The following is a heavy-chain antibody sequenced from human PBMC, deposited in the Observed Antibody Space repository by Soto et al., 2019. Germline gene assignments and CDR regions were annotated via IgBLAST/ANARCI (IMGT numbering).Heavy chain of an antibody. D-gene: IGHD2-2*01. V-gene: IGHV4-59*01. CDR2: IYYSGST. CDR3: ARGRYCSSTSCPYYYYYYMDV. J-gene: IGHJ6*03. CDR1: GGSISSYY. Sequence: PSETLSLTCTVSGGSISSYYWSWVRQPPGKGLEWIGYIYYSGSTNYNPSLKSRVTISVDTSKNQFSLKLSSVTAADTAVYYCARGRYCSSTSCPYYYYYYMDVWGKGTTVTVSS.